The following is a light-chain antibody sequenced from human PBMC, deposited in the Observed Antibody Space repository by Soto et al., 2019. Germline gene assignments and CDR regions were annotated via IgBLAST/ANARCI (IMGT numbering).Light chain of an antibody. Sequence: EIVLTQSPGTLSLSPGESATLSCRASQSVSAGYFAWYQQKPGQAPRLIIYETSSRMTGIPDRFSGSGSGTDFTLTISSLQPDDFAIYYCQEYNSYSGTFGPGTKVDIK. CDR3: QEYNSYSGT. CDR1: QSVSAGY. CDR2: ETS. J-gene: IGKJ1*01. V-gene: IGKV3-20*01.